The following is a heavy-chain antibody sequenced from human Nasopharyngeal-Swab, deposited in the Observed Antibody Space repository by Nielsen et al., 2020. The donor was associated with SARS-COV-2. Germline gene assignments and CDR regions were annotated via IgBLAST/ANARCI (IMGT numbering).Heavy chain of an antibody. CDR1: GFIFSDSA. CDR2: IRSKGNSYAT. Sequence: GGPLRLSCAASGFIFSDSALPWVRQAPGKGLEWVGRIRSKGNSYATEYAASVEGRFTISRDDSKNTAYLQMNSLITEDTAVYYCTRCGGSCYTGKDYWGQGTLVTVSS. J-gene: IGHJ4*02. CDR3: TRCGGSCYTGKDY. V-gene: IGHV3-73*01. D-gene: IGHD2-15*01.